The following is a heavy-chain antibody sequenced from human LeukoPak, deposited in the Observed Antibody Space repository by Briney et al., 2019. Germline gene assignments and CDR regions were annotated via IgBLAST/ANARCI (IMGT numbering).Heavy chain of an antibody. CDR1: GGSASSGTYY. D-gene: IGHD3-3*01. Sequence: SETLSLTCTVSGGSASSGTYYWHWIRQPPGKGLEWIGSIYSSGSTNYNPSLKSRVTISKDTSKNQFSLRLSSVTAADTAVYYCARGTVEFDYWGLGTLVTASS. V-gene: IGHV4-61*01. CDR3: ARGTVEFDY. J-gene: IGHJ4*02. CDR2: IYSSGST.